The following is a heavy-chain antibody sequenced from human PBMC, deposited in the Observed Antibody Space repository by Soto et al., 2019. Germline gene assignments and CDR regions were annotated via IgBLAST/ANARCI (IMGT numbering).Heavy chain of an antibody. CDR2: IRFDGSNE. D-gene: IGHD1-7*01. Sequence: GGSLRLSCAVPGGIFHGYGMHWVRQAPGKGLEWVAIIRFDGSNEEYADSVKGRFTISRDNSKNTLYLQMDTLGAEDTAVYYCARDGIGGTVFRGYLDYWGRGTVVTVSS. CDR1: GGIFHGYG. V-gene: IGHV3-33*01. J-gene: IGHJ4*02. CDR3: ARDGIGGTVFRGYLDY.